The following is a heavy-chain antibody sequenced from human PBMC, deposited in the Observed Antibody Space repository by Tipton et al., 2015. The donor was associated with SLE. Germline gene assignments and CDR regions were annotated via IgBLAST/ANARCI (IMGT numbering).Heavy chain of an antibody. CDR2: MYANGST. Sequence: PGLVKPSQTLSVTCTVSGGSISSAAYYWTWIRQPAGKGLEWVGRMYANGSTNYNPSLKSRVDISVDTSKNQFSLKLGSVTAADTAVYYCARLRGSFGSGSYDYWGQGTLVTVSS. CDR3: ARLRGSFGSGSYDY. D-gene: IGHD3-10*01. J-gene: IGHJ4*02. V-gene: IGHV4-61*02. CDR1: GGSISSAAYY.